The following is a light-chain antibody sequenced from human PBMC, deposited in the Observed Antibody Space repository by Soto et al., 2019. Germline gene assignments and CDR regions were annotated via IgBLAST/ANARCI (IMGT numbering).Light chain of an antibody. CDR3: QQYGSSSLT. V-gene: IGKV3-20*01. Sequence: EIVLTQSPGTLSVSPGERATLSCRASQSVSSSYLAWYQQKPGQAPRLLIYGASSRATGIPDRFSGSGSGTDFTLTISRLEPEDFAVYYWQQYGSSSLTFGGGTKVEIK. J-gene: IGKJ4*01. CDR1: QSVSSSY. CDR2: GAS.